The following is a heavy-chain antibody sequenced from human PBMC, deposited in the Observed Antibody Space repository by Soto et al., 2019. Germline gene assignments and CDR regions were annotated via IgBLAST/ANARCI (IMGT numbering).Heavy chain of an antibody. J-gene: IGHJ4*02. CDR1: GDTFTGYA. Sequence: QVKLVQSGAEEKKPGASVKVSCKASGDTFTGYAFHWVRQAPGQRLEWMGWINAGNGNTKYSQKFQGRVTITRDTSASTAYMELSSLRSEDTAVYYCARAVAVPADFDYWGQGTLVTVSS. D-gene: IGHD6-19*01. CDR3: ARAVAVPADFDY. V-gene: IGHV1-3*05. CDR2: INAGNGNT.